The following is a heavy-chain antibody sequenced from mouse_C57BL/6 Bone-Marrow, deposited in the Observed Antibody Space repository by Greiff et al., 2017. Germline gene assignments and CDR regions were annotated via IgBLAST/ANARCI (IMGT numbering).Heavy chain of an antibody. Sequence: LQESGPELVKPGASVKISCKASGYAFSSSWMNWVKQRPGKGLEWIGRLYPGDGDTNYNGKFKGKATLTADKSSSTAYMQLSSLTSEDSAVYFCARFYGYETWFAYWGQGTLVTVSA. CDR1: GYAFSSSW. CDR2: LYPGDGDT. D-gene: IGHD2-2*01. CDR3: ARFYGYETWFAY. V-gene: IGHV1-82*01. J-gene: IGHJ3*01.